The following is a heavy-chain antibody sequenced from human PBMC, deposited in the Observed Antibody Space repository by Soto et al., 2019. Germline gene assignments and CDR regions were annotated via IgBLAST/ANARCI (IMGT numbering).Heavy chain of an antibody. CDR1: GFTFSSYS. CDR3: ARDPGHGDYEVDAFDI. Sequence: GGSLRLSCAASGFTFSSYSMNWVRQAPGKGLEWVSYISSSSSTIYYADSVKGRFTISRDNAKNSLYLQMNSLRDEDTAVYYCARDPGHGDYEVDAFDIWGQGTMVTVSS. V-gene: IGHV3-48*02. CDR2: ISSSSSTI. J-gene: IGHJ3*02. D-gene: IGHD4-17*01.